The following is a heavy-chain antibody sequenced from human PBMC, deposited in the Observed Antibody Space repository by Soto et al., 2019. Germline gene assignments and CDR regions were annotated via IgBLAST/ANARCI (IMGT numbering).Heavy chain of an antibody. V-gene: IGHV3-23*01. CDR1: GFTFTNYV. D-gene: IGHD2-15*01. J-gene: IGHJ6*02. CDR3: ARGLGLLGSYGMEV. CDR2: MDMNSSGGDT. Sequence: GGSLRLSCAASGFTFTNYVITWVRQPPGKGLEWISAMDMNSSGGDTYYADSVKGRFTISRDNSKKTLYLQMNGLRAEDTAVYYCARGLGLLGSYGMEVWGQGTTVTVSS.